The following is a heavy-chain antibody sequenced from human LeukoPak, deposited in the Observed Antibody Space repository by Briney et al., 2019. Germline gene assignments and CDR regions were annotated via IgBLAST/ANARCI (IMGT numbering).Heavy chain of an antibody. CDR1: GGSISSSSYY. V-gene: IGHV4-39*07. Sequence: SETLSLTCTVSGGSISSSSYYWGWIRQPPGKGLEWIGSIYYSGSTYYNPSLKSRVTISVDTSKNQFSLKLSSVTAADTAVYYCARGGYLFDYWGQGTLVTVSS. D-gene: IGHD3-22*01. J-gene: IGHJ4*02. CDR3: ARGGYLFDY. CDR2: IYYSGST.